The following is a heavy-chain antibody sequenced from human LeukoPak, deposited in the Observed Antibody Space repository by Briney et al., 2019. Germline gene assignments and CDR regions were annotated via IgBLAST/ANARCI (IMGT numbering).Heavy chain of an antibody. J-gene: IGHJ4*02. CDR3: ARAKGYSGLRNYFDY. V-gene: IGHV4-38-2*02. CDR1: GYPISSGYY. D-gene: IGHD5-12*01. CDR2: IYHSGST. Sequence: PSETLSLTCTVSGYPISSGYYWGWIRQPPGKGLEWIGSIYHSGSTYYNPSLKSRVTISVDTSKNQFSLKLSSVTAADTAVYYCARAKGYSGLRNYFDYWGQGTLVTVSS.